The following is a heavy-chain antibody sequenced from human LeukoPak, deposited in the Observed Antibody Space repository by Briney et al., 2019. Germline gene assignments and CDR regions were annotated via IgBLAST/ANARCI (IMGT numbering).Heavy chain of an antibody. CDR1: GFTFSSYA. J-gene: IGHJ5*02. CDR3: AKDISIYTP. CDR2: ISGSDGTA. Sequence: GGSLRLSCAASGFTFSSYAMSWVRQAPGKGLEWVSGISGSDGTAYYADSVKGRFTISRDNSKNTLYLQMNSLRAEDTAVYYCAKDISIYTPWGQGTLVTVSS. D-gene: IGHD3-16*01. V-gene: IGHV3-23*01.